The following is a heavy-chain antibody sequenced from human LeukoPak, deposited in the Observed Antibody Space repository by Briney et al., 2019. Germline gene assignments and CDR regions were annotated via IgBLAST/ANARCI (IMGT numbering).Heavy chain of an antibody. Sequence: PGGSLRLSCAVSGFTFSNYNMNWVRQAPGKGLEWVSYISTSGTTIYYADSVKGRFTISRDKAKNSLYLQMNSLRAEDTAVYYCARDYYDSSGYYYGACWGQGTLVTVSS. V-gene: IGHV3-48*01. CDR1: GFTFSNYN. CDR2: ISTSGTTI. D-gene: IGHD3-22*01. CDR3: ARDYYDSSGYYYGAC. J-gene: IGHJ4*02.